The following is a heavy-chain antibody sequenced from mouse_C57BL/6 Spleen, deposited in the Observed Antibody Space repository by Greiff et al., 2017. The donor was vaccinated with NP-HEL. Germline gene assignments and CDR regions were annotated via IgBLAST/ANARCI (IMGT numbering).Heavy chain of an antibody. CDR3: ARSNTTRYFDV. CDR2: IYPGDGDT. Sequence: QVQLKQSGAELVKPGASVKISCKASGYAFSSYWMNWVKQRPGKGLEWIGQIYPGDGDTNYNGKFKGKATLTADKSSSTAYMQLSSLTSEDSAVYFCARSNTTRYFDVWGTGTTVTVSS. D-gene: IGHD1-1*01. J-gene: IGHJ1*03. CDR1: GYAFSSYW. V-gene: IGHV1-80*01.